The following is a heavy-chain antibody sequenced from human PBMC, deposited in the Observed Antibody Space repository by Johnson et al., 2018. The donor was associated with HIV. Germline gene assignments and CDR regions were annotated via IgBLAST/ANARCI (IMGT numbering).Heavy chain of an antibody. Sequence: VQLVESGGGVPRPGGSLRLSCAASGFTFDDFGMTWVRKAPGKGLDWVSGINWNGGSKGYAASVQGRFTISRDKSKNTLYLQMNSMRAEDTTVYYWERGLAADAFDIWGQGTMVTVSS. CDR1: GFTFDDFG. D-gene: IGHD6-13*01. J-gene: IGHJ3*02. CDR3: ERGLAADAFDI. V-gene: IGHV3-20*04. CDR2: INWNGGSK.